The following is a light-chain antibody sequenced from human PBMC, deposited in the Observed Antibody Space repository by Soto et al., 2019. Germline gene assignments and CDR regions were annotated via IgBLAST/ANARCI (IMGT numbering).Light chain of an antibody. J-gene: IGLJ1*01. V-gene: IGLV2-14*01. Sequence: QSVLTQPASVSGSPGQSITISCTGTSSDVGGFNYVSWYQQHPGKAPKLMIYDVSNRPSGVSNRFSGSKSGNTASLTISGLQAEDEADYYCSSYTGISTYVFGTGTKVT. CDR1: SSDVGGFNY. CDR3: SSYTGISTYV. CDR2: DVS.